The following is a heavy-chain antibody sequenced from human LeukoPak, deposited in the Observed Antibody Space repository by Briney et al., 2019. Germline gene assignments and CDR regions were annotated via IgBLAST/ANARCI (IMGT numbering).Heavy chain of an antibody. CDR3: ARLGPYCGGGCYSSAGY. CDR2: IIPIFGTA. Sequence: SVKVSCKASGGTFSSYAISWVRQAPGQGLEWMGGIIPIFGTANYAQKFQGRVTITTDESTSTAYMELSSLRSEDTAVYYCARLGPYCGGGCYSSAGYWGQGTLVTVSS. D-gene: IGHD2-21*02. V-gene: IGHV1-69*05. J-gene: IGHJ4*02. CDR1: GGTFSSYA.